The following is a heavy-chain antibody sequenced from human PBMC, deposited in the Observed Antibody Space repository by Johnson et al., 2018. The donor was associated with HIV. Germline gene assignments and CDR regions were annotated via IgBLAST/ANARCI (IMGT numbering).Heavy chain of an antibody. D-gene: IGHD7-27*01. Sequence: VQLVESGGGLIQPGGSLRLSCATSGFIVSNTYMTWVRQAPGKGLEWVSGLDTGGNTYYADSVKGRFTISRDNSKSTLYLQMNSLRAEDTAVYYCAKAIRNWDQDGFDIWGQGTMVAFSS. CDR3: AKAIRNWDQDGFDI. CDR2: LDTGGNT. J-gene: IGHJ3*02. V-gene: IGHV3-53*01. CDR1: GFIVSNTY.